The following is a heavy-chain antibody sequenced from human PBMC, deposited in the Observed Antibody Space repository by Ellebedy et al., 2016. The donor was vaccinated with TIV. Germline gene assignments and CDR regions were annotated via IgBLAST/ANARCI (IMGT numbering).Heavy chain of an antibody. V-gene: IGHV3-9*01. CDR3: ARETLLDY. D-gene: IGHD2-15*01. Sequence: GGSLRLSXAASGFTFDDYAMHWVRQAPGKGLEWVSGISWNSGSIGYADSVKGRFTISRDNAKNTLYLQMNSLRAEDTAVYYCARETLLDYWGQGTLVTVSS. CDR1: GFTFDDYA. CDR2: ISWNSGSI. J-gene: IGHJ4*02.